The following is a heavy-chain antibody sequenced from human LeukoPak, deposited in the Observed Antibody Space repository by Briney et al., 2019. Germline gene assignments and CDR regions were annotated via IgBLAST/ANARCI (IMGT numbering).Heavy chain of an antibody. CDR1: GGSISSSSYY. D-gene: IGHD6-13*01. J-gene: IGHJ3*02. Sequence: SEPLSLTCSVSGGSISSSSYYWGWIRQPPGKGLEWIGSIYYSGSTYYNPSLTSRVTISVDTSKNQFSLKLSSVTAADTAVYYCARRRIAAANKDAFDSWGQGTMVTVSS. CDR2: IYYSGST. CDR3: ARRRIAAANKDAFDS. V-gene: IGHV4-39*01.